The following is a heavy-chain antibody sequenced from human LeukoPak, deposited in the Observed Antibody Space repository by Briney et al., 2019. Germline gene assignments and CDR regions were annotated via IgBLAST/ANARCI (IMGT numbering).Heavy chain of an antibody. D-gene: IGHD6-13*01. Sequence: PSETLSLTCTVSGGSISSYYWSWIRQPPGKGLEWIGYIYYSGSTNYNPSLKSRVTISVDTSKNQFSLKLSSVTAADTAVYYCARDSWYQHWGQGTLVTVSS. CDR3: ARDSWYQH. V-gene: IGHV4-59*12. CDR2: IYYSGST. CDR1: GGSISSYY. J-gene: IGHJ1*01.